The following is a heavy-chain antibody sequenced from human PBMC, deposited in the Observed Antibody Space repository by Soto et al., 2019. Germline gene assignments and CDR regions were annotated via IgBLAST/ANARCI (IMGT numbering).Heavy chain of an antibody. J-gene: IGHJ4*02. CDR3: ARRFAAHPYFDF. Sequence: GESLKISCKGFGYTFANDWIAWVRQMPGKGLEWMGMIFPGDSDTRYSPSFQGQATISADKSINTAYLQWSSLKASDTAIYYCARRFAAHPYFDFWGQGALVTVSS. D-gene: IGHD6-6*01. CDR1: GYTFANDW. V-gene: IGHV5-51*01. CDR2: IFPGDSDT.